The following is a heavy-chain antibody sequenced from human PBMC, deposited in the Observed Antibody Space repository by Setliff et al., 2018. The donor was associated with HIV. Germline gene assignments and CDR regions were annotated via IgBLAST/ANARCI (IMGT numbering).Heavy chain of an antibody. V-gene: IGHV4-39*01. J-gene: IGHJ4*02. CDR1: GGSISSSSYY. Sequence: PSETLSLTCTVSGGSISSSSYYWGWIRQPPGKGLEWIGSIYYSGGTYYNPSLKSRVTISVDTSKNQFSLKLSSVTAADTAVYYCARRYSSGWYFDYWGQGTLVTVSS. CDR2: IYYSGGT. CDR3: ARRYSSGWYFDY. D-gene: IGHD6-19*01.